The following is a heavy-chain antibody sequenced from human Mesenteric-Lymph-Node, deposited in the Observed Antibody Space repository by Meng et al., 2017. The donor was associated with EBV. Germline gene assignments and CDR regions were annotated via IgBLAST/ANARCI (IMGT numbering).Heavy chain of an antibody. CDR2: INPYTSVT. Sequence: QVQLVQSGAEVKRPGASLKVSCEASGYTFTDYHMHWVRQTPGQGLEWMGRINPYTSVTNYAQKFQGRVTMTRDTSITVAYMELNRLRSDDTAVYYCARGVEMATDGYWGQGTLVTVSS. D-gene: IGHD5-24*01. J-gene: IGHJ4*02. CDR3: ARGVEMATDGY. V-gene: IGHV1-2*06. CDR1: GYTFTDYH.